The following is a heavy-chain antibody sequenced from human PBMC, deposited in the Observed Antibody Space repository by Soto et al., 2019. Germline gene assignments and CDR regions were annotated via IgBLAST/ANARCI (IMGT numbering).Heavy chain of an antibody. CDR3: AKKGYYPSGKINLFDS. Sequence: SETLSLTCAVSGYSINSDYYWGWIRQPPGKGLEWIGSVDHSGRTYYSPSLRSRLTIFIDTSKNQFSLRLTSVTAADAAMYFCAKKGYYPSGKINLFDSWGPGTLVTVSS. CDR1: GYSINSDYY. V-gene: IGHV4-38-2*01. CDR2: VDHSGRT. J-gene: IGHJ4*02. D-gene: IGHD3-10*01.